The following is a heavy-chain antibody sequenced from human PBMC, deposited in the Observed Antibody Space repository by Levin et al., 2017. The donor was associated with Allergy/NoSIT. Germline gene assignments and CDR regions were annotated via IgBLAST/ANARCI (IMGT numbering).Heavy chain of an antibody. CDR3: ARLSGTVWSPCDR. Sequence: SGGSLRLSCAASGFTVSSNYMSWVRQAPGKGLEWVSLYYGDGRTAYGDSVKGRFTISRDISRNTLDLQMNSLRAEDTALYYCARLSGTVWSPCDRWGQGTLVTVSS. CDR2: YYGDGRT. V-gene: IGHV3-53*01. J-gene: IGHJ5*02. D-gene: IGHD1-1*01. CDR1: GFTVSSNY.